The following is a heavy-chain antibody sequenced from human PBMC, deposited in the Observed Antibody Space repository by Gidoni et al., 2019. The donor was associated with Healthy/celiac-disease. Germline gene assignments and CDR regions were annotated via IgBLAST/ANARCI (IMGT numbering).Heavy chain of an antibody. D-gene: IGHD6-19*01. V-gene: IGHV3-9*01. J-gene: IGHJ4*02. CDR3: AKDMSAVAGTFFDY. Sequence: EVQLVASGGGLLQPGRSLRLSCAASGFTFDAYAMHWVRQAPGKGLEWGAGISWNSGSIGYADSVKGRFTISRDNAKNSLYLQMNSLRAEDTAMYYCAKDMSAVAGTFFDYWGQGTLVTVSS. CDR1: GFTFDAYA. CDR2: ISWNSGSI.